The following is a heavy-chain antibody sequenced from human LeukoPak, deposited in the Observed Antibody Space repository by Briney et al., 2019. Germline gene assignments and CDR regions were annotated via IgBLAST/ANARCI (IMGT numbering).Heavy chain of an antibody. Sequence: SETLSLTCTVSGGSISSYYWSWIRQPPGKGLEWIGYIYYSGSTNYNPSLKSRVTISVDTSKNQFSLKLSSVTAADTAVYYCAAADYYDSSGYYFDYWGQGTLVAVSS. D-gene: IGHD3-22*01. CDR3: AAADYYDSSGYYFDY. CDR1: GGSISSYY. J-gene: IGHJ4*02. CDR2: IYYSGST. V-gene: IGHV4-59*01.